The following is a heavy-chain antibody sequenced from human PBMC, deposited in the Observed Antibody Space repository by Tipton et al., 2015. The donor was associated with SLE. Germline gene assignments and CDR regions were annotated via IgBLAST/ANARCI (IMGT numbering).Heavy chain of an antibody. D-gene: IGHD6-19*01. J-gene: IGHJ3*01. Sequence: SLRLSCVASAFTFSTYGIHWVRQAPGKGLEWVAFIRNDGNVKNYADSVRGRFTLSRDNFRKTLVLQMNSLRPEDTAVYYCATLSGRDMWGQGTMVAVSS. CDR2: IRNDGNVK. CDR1: AFTFSTYG. V-gene: IGHV3-30*02. CDR3: ATLSGRDM.